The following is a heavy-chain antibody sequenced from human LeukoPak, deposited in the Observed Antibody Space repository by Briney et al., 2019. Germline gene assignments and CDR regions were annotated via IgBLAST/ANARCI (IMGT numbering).Heavy chain of an antibody. D-gene: IGHD4-23*01. CDR2: IIPIFGTA. Sequence: ASVNVSCKASGGTFSSYAISWVRQAPGQGLEWMGGIIPIFGTANYAQKFQGRVTITTDESTSTAYMELSSLRSEDTAVYYCARDGTVVTAFDIWGQGTMVTVSS. J-gene: IGHJ3*02. CDR1: GGTFSSYA. V-gene: IGHV1-69*05. CDR3: ARDGTVVTAFDI.